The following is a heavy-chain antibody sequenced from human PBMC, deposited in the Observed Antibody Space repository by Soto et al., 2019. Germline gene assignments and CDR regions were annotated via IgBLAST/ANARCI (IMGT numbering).Heavy chain of an antibody. J-gene: IGHJ6*02. CDR2: INPSGGST. CDR1: GYTFTSYY. V-gene: IGHV1-46*01. D-gene: IGHD3-3*01. Sequence: GASVKVSCKASGYTFTSYYMHWVRQAPGQGLEWMGIINPSGGSTSYAQKFQGRVTMTRDTSTSTVYMELSSLRSEDTAVYYCARGVVSFLSGYYSRSYYGMDVWGQGTTVTVSS. CDR3: ARGVVSFLSGYYSRSYYGMDV.